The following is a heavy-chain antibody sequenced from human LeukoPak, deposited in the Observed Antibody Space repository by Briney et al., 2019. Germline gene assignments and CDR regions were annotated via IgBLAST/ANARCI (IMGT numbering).Heavy chain of an antibody. CDR3: ARWGRTYYYDSSGYYHGYYFDY. J-gene: IGHJ4*02. V-gene: IGHV1-18*01. D-gene: IGHD3-22*01. Sequence: ASVKVSCKASGYTFTNYGISWVRQAPGQGLEWMGWISAYNGNTNYAQKLQGRVTMTTDTSTSTAYMELRSLRSDDTAVYYCARWGRTYYYDSSGYYHGYYFDYWGQGTLVTVSS. CDR2: ISAYNGNT. CDR1: GYTFTNYG.